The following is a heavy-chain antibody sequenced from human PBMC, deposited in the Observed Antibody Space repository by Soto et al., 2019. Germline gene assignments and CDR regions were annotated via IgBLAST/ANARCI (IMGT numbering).Heavy chain of an antibody. V-gene: IGHV3-23*01. CDR2: ISGSGGST. CDR3: AKVSVYYDSSGYGMDV. Sequence: GGSLRLSCAASGFTFSSYAMSWVRQAPGKGLEWVSAISGSGGSTYYADSVKGRFTISRDNSKNTLYLQMNSLRAEDTAVYYRAKVSVYYDSSGYGMDVWGQGTTVTVSS. D-gene: IGHD3-22*01. J-gene: IGHJ6*02. CDR1: GFTFSSYA.